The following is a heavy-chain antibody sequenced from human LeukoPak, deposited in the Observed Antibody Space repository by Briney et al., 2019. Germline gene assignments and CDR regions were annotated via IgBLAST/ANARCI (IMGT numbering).Heavy chain of an antibody. CDR3: ARHGVLRYFDY. CDR2: IYYSGST. Sequence: SETLSLTCTVSGGSISSYYWSWIQQPPGKGLEWIGYIYYSGSTNYNPSLKSRVTISVDTSKNQFSLKLSSVTAADTAVYYCARHGVLRYFDYWGQGTLVTVSS. V-gene: IGHV4-59*08. J-gene: IGHJ4*02. CDR1: GGSISSYY. D-gene: IGHD3-9*01.